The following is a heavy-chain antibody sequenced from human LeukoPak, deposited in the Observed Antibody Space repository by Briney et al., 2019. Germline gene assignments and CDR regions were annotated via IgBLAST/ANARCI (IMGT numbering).Heavy chain of an antibody. J-gene: IGHJ4*02. Sequence: QPGGSLRLSCVVSGFTFSTSAMSWVRQAPGKGLEWVSGISESGGSTYYADSVKGRFTIYRDNFRNTVYLQMNSLRAEDTALYYCAKDKGFLEWLPDYWGQGTLVTVSS. D-gene: IGHD3-3*01. CDR2: ISESGGST. V-gene: IGHV3-23*01. CDR3: AKDKGFLEWLPDY. CDR1: GFTFSTSA.